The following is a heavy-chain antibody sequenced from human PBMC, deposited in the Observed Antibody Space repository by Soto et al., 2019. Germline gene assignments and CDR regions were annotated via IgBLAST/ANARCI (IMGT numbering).Heavy chain of an antibody. V-gene: IGHV3-30*18. CDR3: AKEGLRFITGTTWYMDV. CDR2: ISYDGSNK. Sequence: GGSLRLSCAASGFTFSSYGMHWVRQAPGKGLEWVAVISYDGSNKYYADSVKGRFTISRDNSKNTLYLQMNSLRAEDTAVYYCAKEGLRFITGTTWYMDVWGKGTTVTVSS. J-gene: IGHJ6*03. CDR1: GFTFSSYG. D-gene: IGHD1-7*01.